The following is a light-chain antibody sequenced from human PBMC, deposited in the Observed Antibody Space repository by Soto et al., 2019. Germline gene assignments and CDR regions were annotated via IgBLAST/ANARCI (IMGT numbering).Light chain of an antibody. CDR1: SSDVGGYNY. CDR3: SSYAGSNKV. V-gene: IGLV2-8*01. Sequence: QSALTQPPSASGSPGQSVTISCTGTSSDVGGYNYVSWYQQHPGKAPKLMIYEVSKRPSGVPDRFSGSKSGNTASLTVSGLQAEDAADYYCSSYAGSNKVFGTGTKLTVL. J-gene: IGLJ1*01. CDR2: EVS.